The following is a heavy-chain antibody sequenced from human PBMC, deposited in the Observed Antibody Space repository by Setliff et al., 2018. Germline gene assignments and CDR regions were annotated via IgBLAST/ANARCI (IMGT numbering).Heavy chain of an antibody. V-gene: IGHV4-61*09. Sequence: KPSETLSLTCTVSGGSISSGSYYWSWIRQPAGKGLEWIGHIYTSGSTNYNPSLKSRVTISVDTSKNQFSLKLSSVTAADTAVYYCARGDYNFWSGYYSSYYFDYWGQGTLVTVSS. D-gene: IGHD3-3*01. CDR3: ARGDYNFWSGYYSSYYFDY. CDR2: IYTSGST. J-gene: IGHJ4*02. CDR1: GGSISSGSYY.